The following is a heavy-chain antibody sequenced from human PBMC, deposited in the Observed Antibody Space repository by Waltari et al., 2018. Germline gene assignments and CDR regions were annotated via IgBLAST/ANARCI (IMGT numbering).Heavy chain of an antibody. V-gene: IGHV1-24*01. D-gene: IGHD3-22*01. J-gene: IGHJ6*02. CDR2: FDPEDGET. CDR1: GYTTPNLH. CDR3: ATIHPRGSSGYADYYYYGMDV. Sequence: KKVQTGPEEKKPGTSEKTTSKVPGYTTPNLHIHWVRKTTGKGLEWMGGFDPEDGETIYAQKFQGRVTMTEDTSTDTAYMELSSLRSEDTAVYYCATIHPRGSSGYADYYYYGMDVWGQGTTVTVSS.